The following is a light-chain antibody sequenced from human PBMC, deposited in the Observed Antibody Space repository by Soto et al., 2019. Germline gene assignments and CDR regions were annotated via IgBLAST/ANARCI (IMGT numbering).Light chain of an antibody. Sequence: ESLCTESAGTLALSPGERAGRSCRGSQSVSSRYLAWYQQKPVQCHRLLIYGASRRATGIPARFSGSGSGKEFTLTIRRLEPEDFEVYYCPPYGRSPSFGGRPQVDI. CDR1: QSVSSRY. CDR2: GAS. CDR3: PPYGRSPS. V-gene: IGKV3-20*01. J-gene: IGKJ4*01.